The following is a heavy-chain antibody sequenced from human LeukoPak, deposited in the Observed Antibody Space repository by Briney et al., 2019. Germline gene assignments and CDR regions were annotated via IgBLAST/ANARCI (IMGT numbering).Heavy chain of an antibody. CDR2: INHSGST. V-gene: IGHV4-34*01. CDR3: ARRQRTVRLDYYYYMDV. J-gene: IGHJ6*03. CDR1: GGSISSYY. D-gene: IGHD4-11*01. Sequence: SETLSLTCTVSGGSISSYYWSWIRQPPGKGLEWIGEINHSGSTNYNPSLKSRVTISVDTSKNQFSLKLSSVTAADTAVYYCARRQRTVRLDYYYYMDVWGKGTTVTVSS.